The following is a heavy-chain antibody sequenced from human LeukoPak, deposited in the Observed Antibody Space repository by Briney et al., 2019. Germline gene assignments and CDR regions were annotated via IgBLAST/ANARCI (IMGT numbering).Heavy chain of an antibody. D-gene: IGHD3-10*01. CDR2: IYSGGST. Sequence: GGSLRLSCAASGFTVSSNYMSWVRQAPGKGLEWVSVIYSGGSTYYADSVKGRFTISRDNSKNTLYLQMNSLRAEDTAVYYCARSRRSGSYSFWFDPWGQGTLVTVSS. CDR3: ARSRRSGSYSFWFDP. V-gene: IGHV3-66*01. J-gene: IGHJ5*02. CDR1: GFTVSSNY.